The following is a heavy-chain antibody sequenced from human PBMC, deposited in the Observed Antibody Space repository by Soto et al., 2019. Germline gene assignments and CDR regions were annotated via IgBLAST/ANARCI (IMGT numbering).Heavy chain of an antibody. Sequence: SVKVSCKASGFTFTSSAVQWVRQARGQRLEWIGWIVVGSGNTNYAQKFQERVTITRDMSTSTAYMELSSLRSEDTAVYYCAAPRRYFDWLADYYGMDVWGQGTTVTVSS. CDR3: AAPRRYFDWLADYYGMDV. CDR1: GFTFTSSA. D-gene: IGHD3-9*01. J-gene: IGHJ6*02. CDR2: IVVGSGNT. V-gene: IGHV1-58*01.